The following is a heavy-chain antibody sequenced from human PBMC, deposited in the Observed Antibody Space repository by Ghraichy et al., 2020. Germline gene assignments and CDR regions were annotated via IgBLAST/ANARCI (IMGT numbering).Heavy chain of an antibody. D-gene: IGHD6-19*01. J-gene: IGHJ5*02. CDR1: GFTFSSYG. Sequence: GGSLRLSCAASGFTFSSYGMHWVRQAPGKGLEWVAVIWYDGSNKYYADSVKGRFTISRDNSKNTLYLQMNSLRAEDTAVYYCAREAVAGTLTWFDPWGQGTLVTVSS. CDR2: IWYDGSNK. V-gene: IGHV3-33*01. CDR3: AREAVAGTLTWFDP.